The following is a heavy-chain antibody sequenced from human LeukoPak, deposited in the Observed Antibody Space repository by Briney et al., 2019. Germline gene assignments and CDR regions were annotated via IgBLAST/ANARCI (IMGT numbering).Heavy chain of an antibody. J-gene: IGHJ4*02. CDR2: IYYSGST. Sequence: SETLSLTCTVSVGSISSSSYYWGWIRQPPGRGLEWIGSIYYSGSTYYNPSLKSRVTISVDTSKNQFSLKLSSVTAADTAVYYCATKLPYYYDSSGQFDYWGQGTLVTVSS. CDR1: VGSISSSSYY. CDR3: ATKLPYYYDSSGQFDY. D-gene: IGHD3-22*01. V-gene: IGHV4-39*01.